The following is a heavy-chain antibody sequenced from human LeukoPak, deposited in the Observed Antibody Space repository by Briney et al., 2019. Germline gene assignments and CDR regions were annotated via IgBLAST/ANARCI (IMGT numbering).Heavy chain of an antibody. J-gene: IGHJ4*02. CDR2: ISTSGSTI. CDR3: ANSPVVMVFDY. Sequence: GGSLRLSCAASGFTFSDYYMSWIRQAPGKGLEWVSCISTSGSTIDYADSVKGRFTISRDNAKNSLYLQMNSLRAEDTAVYYCANSPVVMVFDYLGQGTLVTVPS. V-gene: IGHV3-11*01. D-gene: IGHD3-22*01. CDR1: GFTFSDYY.